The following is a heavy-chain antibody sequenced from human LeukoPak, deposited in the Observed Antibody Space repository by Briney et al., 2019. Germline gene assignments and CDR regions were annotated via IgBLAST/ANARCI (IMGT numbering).Heavy chain of an antibody. CDR1: GFTFSSYA. V-gene: IGHV3-23*01. CDR3: AEDLGSSGWYDAFDI. D-gene: IGHD6-19*01. Sequence: GGSLRLSCAASGFTFSSYAMSWVRQAPGKGLEWVSAISGSGGSTYYADSVKGRFTISRDNSKNTLYLQMNSLRAEDTAVYYCAEDLGSSGWYDAFDIWGQGTMVTVSS. J-gene: IGHJ3*02. CDR2: ISGSGGST.